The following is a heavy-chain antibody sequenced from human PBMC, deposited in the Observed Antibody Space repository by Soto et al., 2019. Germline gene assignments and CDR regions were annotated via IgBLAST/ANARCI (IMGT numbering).Heavy chain of an antibody. Sequence: SETLSLTCTVSGGSISSSSYYWGWIRQPPGKGLEWIGSLYCSGSTYYNPSLKSRVTISVDTSKNQFSLKLSSVTAADTAVYYCARGDIDYYYYGMDVWGQGTTVTVSS. J-gene: IGHJ6*02. CDR2: LYCSGST. V-gene: IGHV4-39*01. D-gene: IGHD2-15*01. CDR1: GGSISSSSYY. CDR3: ARGDIDYYYYGMDV.